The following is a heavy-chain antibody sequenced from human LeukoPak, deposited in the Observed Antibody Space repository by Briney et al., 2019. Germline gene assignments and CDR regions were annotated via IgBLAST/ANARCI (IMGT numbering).Heavy chain of an antibody. D-gene: IGHD3-10*01. V-gene: IGHV4-34*01. J-gene: IGHJ4*02. CDR2: INHSGST. Sequence: SETLSLTCAVYGGSFSGYYWSWIRQPPGKGLEWIGEINHSGSTNYNPSLKSRVTMSVDTSKNQFSLKLSSVTAADTAVYYCASLVRERNYGGKETLATVPS. CDR1: GGSFSGYY. CDR3: ASLVRERNY.